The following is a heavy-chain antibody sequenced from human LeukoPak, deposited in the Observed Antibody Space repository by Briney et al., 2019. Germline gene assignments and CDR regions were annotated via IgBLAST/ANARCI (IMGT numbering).Heavy chain of an antibody. Sequence: ASETLSLTCTVSGYSISSGYYWGWIRPPPGKGLEWIGSIYHSGSTYYNPSLKSRVTISVDTSKNQFSLKLSSVTAADTAVYYCARAEYYDFWSGYYSSPSDYWFDPWGQGTLVTVSS. V-gene: IGHV4-38-2*02. CDR3: ARAEYYDFWSGYYSSPSDYWFDP. CDR1: GYSISSGYY. CDR2: IYHSGST. J-gene: IGHJ5*02. D-gene: IGHD3-3*01.